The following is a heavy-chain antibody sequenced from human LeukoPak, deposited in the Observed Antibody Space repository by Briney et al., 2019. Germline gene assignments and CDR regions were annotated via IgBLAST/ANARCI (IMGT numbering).Heavy chain of an antibody. CDR3: ARTIQQLAHFDY. CDR1: GGSFSGYY. J-gene: IGHJ4*02. CDR2: IYYSGST. Sequence: PSETLSLTCAVYGGSFSGYYWSWIRQPPGKGLEWIGSIYYSGSTYYNPSLKSRVTISVDTSKNQFSLKLSSVTAADTAVYYCARTIQQLAHFDYWGQGTLVTVSS. V-gene: IGHV4-34*01. D-gene: IGHD6-13*01.